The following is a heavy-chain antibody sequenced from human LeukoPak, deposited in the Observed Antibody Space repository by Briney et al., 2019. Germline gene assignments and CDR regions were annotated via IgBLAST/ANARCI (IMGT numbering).Heavy chain of an antibody. D-gene: IGHD4-17*01. Sequence: ASVKVSCKASGYTFTSYYMHWVRQAPGQGLEWMGIINPSGGSTSYAQKFQGRVTMTTDTSTSTAYMELRSLRSDDTAVYYCARAGGDYGDYYFDYWGQGTLVTVSS. J-gene: IGHJ4*02. CDR3: ARAGGDYGDYYFDY. V-gene: IGHV1-46*01. CDR2: INPSGGST. CDR1: GYTFTSYY.